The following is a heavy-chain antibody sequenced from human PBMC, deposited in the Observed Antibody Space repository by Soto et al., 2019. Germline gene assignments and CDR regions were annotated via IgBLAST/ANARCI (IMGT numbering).Heavy chain of an antibody. J-gene: IGHJ5*01. CDR2: IKTKSVGGTT. CDR3: TTFSTQTFWDGGPSCSVQTEIHDS. Sequence: EVQLVESGGGLVKPGGSLTLSCAASGFSFSNVWMSWVRQAPGKGLEWVGHIKTKSVGGTTDYTAPVKGRFTISRDDSKDTLYLQMKRLKIDDRAAYYPTTFSTQTFWDGGPSCSVQTEIHDSCGQGILVIVSS. D-gene: IGHD2-2*01. CDR1: GFSFSNVW. V-gene: IGHV3-15*01.